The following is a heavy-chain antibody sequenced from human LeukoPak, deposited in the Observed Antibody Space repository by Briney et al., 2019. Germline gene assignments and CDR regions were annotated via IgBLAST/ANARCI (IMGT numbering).Heavy chain of an antibody. V-gene: IGHV1-8*01. Sequence: ASVKVSCKASGYTFTSYDINWVRQATGQGLEWMGWMNPNSGNTGYAQKFQGRVTMTRNTSISTAHMELSSLRSEDTAVYYCARGRPTPVLSDIWGQGTMVTVSS. CDR3: ARGRPTPVLSDI. CDR2: MNPNSGNT. CDR1: GYTFTSYD. J-gene: IGHJ3*02. D-gene: IGHD4/OR15-4a*01.